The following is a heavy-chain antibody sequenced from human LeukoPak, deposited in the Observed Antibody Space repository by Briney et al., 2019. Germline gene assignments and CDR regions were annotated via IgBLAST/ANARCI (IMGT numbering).Heavy chain of an antibody. CDR1: GYTFTGYY. V-gene: IGHV1-2*02. J-gene: IGHJ3*02. CDR3: ASDRGEIENTAGSGGRMLDAFDI. CDR2: INPNSGGT. Sequence: ASVKVSCKASGYTFTGYYMHWVRRAPGQGLEWMGWINPNSGGTNYAQKFQGRVTMTRDTSISTAYMELSRLRSDDTAVHYCASDRGEIENTAGSGGRMLDAFDIWGQGTMVTVSS. D-gene: IGHD3-10*01.